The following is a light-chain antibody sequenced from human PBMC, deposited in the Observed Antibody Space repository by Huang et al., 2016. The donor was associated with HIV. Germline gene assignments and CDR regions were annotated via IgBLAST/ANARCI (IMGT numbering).Light chain of an antibody. V-gene: IGKV3-15*01. CDR3: QQYSYWPLT. CDR2: DVS. J-gene: IGKJ4*01. CDR1: QSVRSN. Sequence: EVVMTQSPAILSVSPGERATLSCRASQSVRSNLAWYQQKPGQAPRLLSYDVSIRATGVPARFSGSGCGTEFTLTISSLLSEDFAVYYCQQYSYWPLTFGGETKVEFK.